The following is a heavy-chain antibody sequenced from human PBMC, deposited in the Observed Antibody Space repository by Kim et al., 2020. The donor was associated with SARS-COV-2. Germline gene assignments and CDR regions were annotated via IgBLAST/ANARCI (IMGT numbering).Heavy chain of an antibody. J-gene: IGHJ4*02. CDR2: GGRT. V-gene: IGHV3-23*01. Sequence: GGRTYYADSVKGRFTISRDNSKNTLYLQMNSLRAEDTAVYYCAKARQHDYWGQGTLVTVSS. D-gene: IGHD1-1*01. CDR3: AKARQHDY.